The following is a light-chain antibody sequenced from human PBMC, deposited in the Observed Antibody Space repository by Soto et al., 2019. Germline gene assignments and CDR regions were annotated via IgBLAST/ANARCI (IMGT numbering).Light chain of an antibody. CDR2: GVT. V-gene: IGLV2-14*01. CDR1: SSDVGDYYD. J-gene: IGLJ2*01. Sequence: QSVLTQPASVSGSPGQSITISCSGTSSDVGDYYDVSWYQQHPGKAPKLLIYGVTDRPSGVSHRFSGSRSDSTASLTISGLQAEDEADYDCSSYTSSSTLIFGGGTKVTVL. CDR3: SSYTSSSTLI.